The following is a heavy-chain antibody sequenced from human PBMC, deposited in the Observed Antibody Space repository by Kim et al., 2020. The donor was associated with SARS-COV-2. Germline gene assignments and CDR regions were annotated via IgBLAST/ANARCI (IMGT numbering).Heavy chain of an antibody. J-gene: IGHJ4*02. CDR3: ARGIEWELSLLGYYFDY. V-gene: IGHV3-33*01. CDR1: GFTFSSYG. D-gene: IGHD1-26*01. CDR2: IWYDGSNK. Sequence: GGSLRLSCAASGFTFSSYGMHWVRQAPGKGLEWVAVIWYDGSNKYYADSVKGRFTISRDNSKNTLYLQMNSLRAEDTAVYYCARGIEWELSLLGYYFDYWGQGTLVTVSS.